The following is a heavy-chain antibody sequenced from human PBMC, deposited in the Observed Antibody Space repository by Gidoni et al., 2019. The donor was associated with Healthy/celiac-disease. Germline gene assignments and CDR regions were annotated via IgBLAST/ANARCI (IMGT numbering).Heavy chain of an antibody. Sequence: QVQLVQSGAEVKKPGSSVKVSCKASGGPLSRHAISWVRQAPGQGLEWMGGVIPIFGTANYAQKFQGRVTITADESTSTAYMELSSLRSEDTAVYYCARDGYRGVAATNWFDPWGQGTLVTVSS. CDR1: GGPLSRHA. CDR2: VIPIFGTA. V-gene: IGHV1-69*01. CDR3: ARDGYRGVAATNWFDP. J-gene: IGHJ5*02. D-gene: IGHD2-15*01.